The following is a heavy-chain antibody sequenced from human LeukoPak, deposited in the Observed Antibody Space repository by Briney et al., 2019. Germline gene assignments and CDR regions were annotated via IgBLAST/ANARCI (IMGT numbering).Heavy chain of an antibody. Sequence: GGSLRLSCAASGFTVSSNYMSWVRQAPGKGLEWVSVIYSGGSTNYADSVKGRFTISRDISKNTLYLQMNSLRAEDTAVYYCAKDFATGYSSGWYVYWGQGTLVTVSS. D-gene: IGHD6-19*01. CDR1: GFTVSSNY. CDR3: AKDFATGYSSGWYVY. V-gene: IGHV3-66*01. J-gene: IGHJ4*02. CDR2: IYSGGST.